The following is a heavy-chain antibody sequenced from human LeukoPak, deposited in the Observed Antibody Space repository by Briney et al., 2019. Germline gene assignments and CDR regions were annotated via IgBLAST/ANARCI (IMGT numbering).Heavy chain of an antibody. Sequence: GGSLKLSRIASGFTFSSYWMSWVRQTPEKGLEWVANIKQDESEKVYVDSVKGRFTISRDNAKSSLYLQMNSLRAEDTAVYYCARDPYSSSWSYGMDVWGQGTTVTVSS. CDR3: ARDPYSSSWSYGMDV. V-gene: IGHV3-7*05. D-gene: IGHD6-13*01. CDR2: IKQDESEK. J-gene: IGHJ6*02. CDR1: GFTFSSYW.